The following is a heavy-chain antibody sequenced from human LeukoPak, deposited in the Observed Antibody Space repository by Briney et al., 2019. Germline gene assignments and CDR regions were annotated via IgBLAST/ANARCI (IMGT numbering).Heavy chain of an antibody. Sequence: GGSLRLSCTASGFTFTNAWMTWVRQAPGKGLEWVGRIKSKTDGGTTDYAAPVRGRFTISRDDSKNTLFLQMNSLKTEDTALYYCTTLQGCYDMDVWGQGTTVTVSS. CDR3: TTLQGCYDMDV. J-gene: IGHJ6*02. D-gene: IGHD6-19*01. CDR2: IKSKTDGGTT. CDR1: GFTFTNAW. V-gene: IGHV3-15*01.